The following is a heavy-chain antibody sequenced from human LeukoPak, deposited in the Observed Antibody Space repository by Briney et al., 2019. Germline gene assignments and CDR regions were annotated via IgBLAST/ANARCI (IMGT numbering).Heavy chain of an antibody. V-gene: IGHV3-30-3*01. CDR1: GFTFSSYA. CDR3: AKGYYGSSGPDY. D-gene: IGHD3-22*01. J-gene: IGHJ4*02. Sequence: GGSLRLSCAASGFTFSSYAMHWVRQAPGKGLEWVAVISYDGSNKYYADSVKGRFTISRDNSKNTLYLQMNSLGAEDTAVYYCAKGYYGSSGPDYWGQGTLVTVSS. CDR2: ISYDGSNK.